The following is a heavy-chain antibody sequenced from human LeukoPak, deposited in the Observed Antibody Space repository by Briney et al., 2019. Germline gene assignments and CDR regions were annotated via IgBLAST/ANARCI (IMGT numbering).Heavy chain of an antibody. CDR1: GYSFTSYW. Sequence: GESLKISCKGSGYSFTSYWIGWVRQMPGKDLEWMGIIYPGDSDTRYSPSFQGQVTISADKSISTAYLQWSSLKASDTAMYYCSRRYCSGGSCYLSFDNWGQGTLVTVSS. V-gene: IGHV5-51*01. D-gene: IGHD2-15*01. CDR2: IYPGDSDT. J-gene: IGHJ4*02. CDR3: SRRYCSGGSCYLSFDN.